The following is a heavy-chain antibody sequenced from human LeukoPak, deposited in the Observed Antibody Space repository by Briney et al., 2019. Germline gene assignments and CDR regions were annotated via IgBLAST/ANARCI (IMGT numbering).Heavy chain of an antibody. CDR1: GFTFSSTW. V-gene: IGHV3-74*01. Sequence: GGSLRLSCAASGFTFSSTWMHWFRQAPGKGPVWVSRIHSDGSSTIYADSVKGRFTISRDNARNTLYLQMNSLRAEDTAVYYCAREPYIGVDYWGQGTLVTVSS. CDR3: AREPYIGVDY. CDR2: IHSDGSST. J-gene: IGHJ4*02. D-gene: IGHD3-10*01.